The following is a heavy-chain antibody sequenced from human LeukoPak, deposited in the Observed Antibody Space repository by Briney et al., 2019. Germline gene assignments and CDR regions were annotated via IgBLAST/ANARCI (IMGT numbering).Heavy chain of an antibody. CDR1: GSTFSSYG. D-gene: IGHD1-7*01. CDR2: IWYDGSNK. J-gene: IGHJ4*02. CDR3: ARGITGTTGFDY. Sequence: GRSLRLSCAASGSTFSSYGMHWVRQAPGKGLEWVAVIWYDGSNKYYADSVKGRFTISRDNSKNTLYLQMNSLRAEDTAVYYCARGITGTTGFDYWGQGTLVTVSS. V-gene: IGHV3-33*01.